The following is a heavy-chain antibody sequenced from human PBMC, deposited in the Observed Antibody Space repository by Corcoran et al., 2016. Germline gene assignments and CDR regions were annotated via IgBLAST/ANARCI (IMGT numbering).Heavy chain of an antibody. CDR2: IYYSGST. D-gene: IGHD6-13*01. CDR1: GGSISSYY. V-gene: IGHV4-59*01. J-gene: IGHJ6*02. Sequence: QVQLQESGPGLVKPSETLSLTCTVSGGSISSYYWSWIRQPPGKGLEWIGYIYYSGSTNYNPSLKSRVTISVDKSKDQFSLKLSSVTAADTAVYYCARDQGIAAAGDYYYDYGMDVWGQGTTVTGSS. CDR3: ARDQGIAAAGDYYYDYGMDV.